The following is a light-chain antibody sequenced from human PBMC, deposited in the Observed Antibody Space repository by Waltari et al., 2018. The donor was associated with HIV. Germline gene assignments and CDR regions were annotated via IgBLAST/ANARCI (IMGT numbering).Light chain of an antibody. CDR3: NSRDSSGTHPVL. J-gene: IGLJ2*01. CDR2: GKN. Sequence: SSKLTQDPAVSVALGQTVRITCQGDSLEIYYASWFQQKPGQAPLLVIYGKNNRPSGIPYRFSGSFSGNTSSLTITGAQAEDEADYYCNSRDSSGTHPVLFGGGTRLSVL. V-gene: IGLV3-19*01. CDR1: SLEIYY.